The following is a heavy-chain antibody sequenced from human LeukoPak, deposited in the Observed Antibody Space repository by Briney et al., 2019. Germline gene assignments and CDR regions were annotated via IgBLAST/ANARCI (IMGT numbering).Heavy chain of an antibody. CDR3: ARATYSANRFDY. Sequence: SETLSLTCPVSGGSISSGSYYWSWIRQPAGKGLEWIGRIYTSGSTNYNPSLKSRVTISVDTSKNQFSLKLSSVTAADTAVYYCARATYSANRFDYWGQGTLVTVSS. J-gene: IGHJ4*02. CDR2: IYTSGST. D-gene: IGHD2-15*01. CDR1: GGSISSGSYY. V-gene: IGHV4-61*02.